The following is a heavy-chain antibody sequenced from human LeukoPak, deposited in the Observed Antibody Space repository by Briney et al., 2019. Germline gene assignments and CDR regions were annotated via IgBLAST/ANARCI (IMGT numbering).Heavy chain of an antibody. V-gene: IGHV3-30*18. CDR1: GFTFSSYG. Sequence: PGRSLRLSCAASGFTFSSYGMHWVRQAPGKGLEWVAVISYDGSNKYYADSVKGRFTISRDNSKNTLYLQMNSLRAEDTAVYHCAKDNGDYGYFDYWGQGTLVTVSS. CDR2: ISYDGSNK. D-gene: IGHD4-17*01. J-gene: IGHJ4*02. CDR3: AKDNGDYGYFDY.